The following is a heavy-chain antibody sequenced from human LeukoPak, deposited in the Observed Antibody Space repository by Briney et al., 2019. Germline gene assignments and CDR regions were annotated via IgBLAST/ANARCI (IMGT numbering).Heavy chain of an antibody. CDR1: GSAFTSYY. Sequence: GASVKLSCKASGSAFTSYYIHWVRQAPGQGLGWKGVINLSGGSTSYAQKFQGRVTMTRDTSTSTVYMELSSLRSEDTAVYYCAREVGSSWLRALDYWGQGTLVTVSS. CDR2: INLSGGST. D-gene: IGHD6-13*01. J-gene: IGHJ4*02. V-gene: IGHV1-46*01. CDR3: AREVGSSWLRALDY.